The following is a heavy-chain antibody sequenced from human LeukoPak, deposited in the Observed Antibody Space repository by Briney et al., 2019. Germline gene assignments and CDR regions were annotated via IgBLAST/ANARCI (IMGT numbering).Heavy chain of an antibody. J-gene: IGHJ6*03. V-gene: IGHV4-61*02. Sequence: SETLSLTCTVSGGSISSGSYYWSWIRQPAGKGLECIGRIHTSGSTNYNPSLKSRVTISVDTSKNQFSLKLSSVTAADTAVYYCARVVANSGSYYYYYYMDVWGKGTTVTVSS. CDR1: GGSISSGSYY. CDR3: ARVVANSGSYYYYYYMDV. CDR2: IHTSGST. D-gene: IGHD1-26*01.